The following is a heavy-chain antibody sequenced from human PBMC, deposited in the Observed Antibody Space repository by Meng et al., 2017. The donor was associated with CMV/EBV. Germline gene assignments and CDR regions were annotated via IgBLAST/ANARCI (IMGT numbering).Heavy chain of an antibody. D-gene: IGHD2-15*01. V-gene: IGHV1-18*01. CDR3: ARMEVGGGSCYSNY. CDR2: ISAYNGNT. Sequence: VQMVQSGAEVKKPGASVTVSCKASGYTFTSYGISWVRQAPGQGLEWRGWISAYNGNTNYAQKLQGRVTMTTDTSTSTAYMELRSLSSDDTAVYYCARMEVGGGSCYSNYWGQGTLVTVSS. J-gene: IGHJ4*02. CDR1: GYTFTSYG.